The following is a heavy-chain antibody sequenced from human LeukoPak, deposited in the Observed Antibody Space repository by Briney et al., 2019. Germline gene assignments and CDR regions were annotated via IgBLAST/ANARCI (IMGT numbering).Heavy chain of an antibody. V-gene: IGHV4-39*01. D-gene: IGHD5-12*01. CDR2: IYYSGNT. CDR1: GDSIAAPSYY. CDR3: ARQIRYTYDPNWFHP. J-gene: IGHJ5*02. Sequence: SETLSLTCSVSGDSIAAPSYYWAWLRQPPGKGLEWIARIYYSGNTNYDPSLQSRVTISVDTSKNQFSLSLSSVTAADTAVYYCARQIRYTYDPNWFHPWGQGTLVTVSS.